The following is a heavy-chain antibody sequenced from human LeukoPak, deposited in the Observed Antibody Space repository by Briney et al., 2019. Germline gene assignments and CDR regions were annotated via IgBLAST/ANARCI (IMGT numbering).Heavy chain of an antibody. CDR3: ARYITVGATYQHFDY. CDR1: GYTFTSNY. D-gene: IGHD1-26*01. CDR2: IYPRDGST. Sequence: ASVKVSCKASGYTFTSNYIHWVRQAPGQGLEWMGMIYPRDGSTSYAQRFQGRVTVTRDTSTSTVHMELSGLRSDDTAVYYCARYITVGATYQHFDYWGQGTLVTVSS. V-gene: IGHV1-46*01. J-gene: IGHJ4*02.